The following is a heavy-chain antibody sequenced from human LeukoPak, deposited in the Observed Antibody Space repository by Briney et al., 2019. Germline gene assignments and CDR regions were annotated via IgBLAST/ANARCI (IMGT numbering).Heavy chain of an antibody. J-gene: IGHJ5*02. D-gene: IGHD6-13*01. Sequence: GESLKISCKGSGYSFTSSWIGWVRQLPGKGLEWMGIIYPGDSDTRYSPSFQGQVTISADKSISTAYLQWSSLKASDTTMYYCARRIAATIYFDPWGQGTLVTVSS. CDR2: IYPGDSDT. CDR3: ARRIAATIYFDP. V-gene: IGHV5-51*01. CDR1: GYSFTSSW.